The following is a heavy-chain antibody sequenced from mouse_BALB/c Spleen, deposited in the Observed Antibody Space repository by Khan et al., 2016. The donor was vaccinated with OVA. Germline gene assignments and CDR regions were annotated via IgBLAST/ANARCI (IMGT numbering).Heavy chain of an antibody. Sequence: EVQLQESGPGLVKPSQSLSLICTVTGYSITSEYAWNWIRQFPGNKLEWMGYINYSGNTRFNPSLKSRTSITRDTSKNQFFLQLNSVTTEDTATYYCARKDYYDYDPFPYWGQGTLVTVSA. V-gene: IGHV3-2*02. CDR2: INYSGNT. J-gene: IGHJ3*01. D-gene: IGHD2-4*01. CDR1: GYSITSEYA. CDR3: ARKDYYDYDPFPY.